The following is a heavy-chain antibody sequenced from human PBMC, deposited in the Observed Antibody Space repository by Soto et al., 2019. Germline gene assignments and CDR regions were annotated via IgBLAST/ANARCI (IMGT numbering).Heavy chain of an antibody. CDR2: ITSASDYI. Sequence: GGSLRLSCAASGFTFKESAMNWVRQAPGKGLEWVSSITSASDYIFYADSVKGRFTISRDNAKNSLYLQMNSLRAEDTAVYYCARVGTGSSTPLDIWGQGTMVTVSS. CDR3: ARVGTGSSTPLDI. CDR1: GFTFKESA. V-gene: IGHV3-21*01. D-gene: IGHD3-9*01. J-gene: IGHJ3*02.